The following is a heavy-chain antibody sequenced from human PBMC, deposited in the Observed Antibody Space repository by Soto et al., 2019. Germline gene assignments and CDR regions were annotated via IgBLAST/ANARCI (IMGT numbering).Heavy chain of an antibody. CDR3: AKEGYSCYERPY. CDR1: GFTFSSYA. CDR2: ISGRGGST. V-gene: IGHV3-23*01. Sequence: GGSLRLSCAASGFTFSSYAMSWVRQAPGKGREWVSAISGRGGSTYYADSVKGRFTISRDNSKNTLYLAMNSLRAANTAVYYCAKEGYSCYERPYWGQGTLVTVSS. J-gene: IGHJ4*02. D-gene: IGHD5-12*01.